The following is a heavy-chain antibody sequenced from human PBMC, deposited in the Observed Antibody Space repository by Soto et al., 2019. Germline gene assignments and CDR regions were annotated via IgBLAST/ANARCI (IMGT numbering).Heavy chain of an antibody. D-gene: IGHD6-13*01. J-gene: IGHJ4*02. CDR3: ARGIAPYYFDY. CDR1: GYTFTSYA. Sequence: GASVKVSCKASGYTFTSYAMHWVRQAPGQRLEWMGWINAGNGNTKYSQRFQGRVTITRDTSASTAYMELSSLRSEDTAVYYCARGIAPYYFDYWGQGTLVTVSS. V-gene: IGHV1-3*01. CDR2: INAGNGNT.